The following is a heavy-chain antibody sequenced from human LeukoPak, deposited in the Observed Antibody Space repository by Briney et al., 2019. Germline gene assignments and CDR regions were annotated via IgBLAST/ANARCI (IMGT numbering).Heavy chain of an antibody. J-gene: IGHJ4*02. V-gene: IGHV1-3*01. CDR2: INAGNGNT. CDR3: ARGGPNSSGWTLDY. CDR1: GFTFSSYS. Sequence: GGSLRLSCAASGFTFSSYSMNWVRQAPGQRLEWMGWINAGNGNTKYSQKFQGRVIITRDTSASTAYMELSSLRPEDTAVFFCARGGPNSSGWTLDYWGQGTLVTVSS. D-gene: IGHD6-19*01.